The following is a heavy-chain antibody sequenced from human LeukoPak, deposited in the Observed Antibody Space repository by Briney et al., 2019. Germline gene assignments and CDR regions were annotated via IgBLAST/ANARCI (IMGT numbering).Heavy chain of an antibody. CDR3: ANGRLGELSSPLIY. J-gene: IGHJ4*02. V-gene: IGHV3-30*18. CDR2: ISYDGSNK. Sequence: GGSLRLSCAASGFTFSSYGMHWVRQAPGKGLEWVAVISYDGSNKYYADSVKGRFTISRDNSKNTLCLQMNSLRAEDTAVYYCANGRLGELSSPLIYWGQGTLVTVSS. CDR1: GFTFSSYG. D-gene: IGHD3-16*02.